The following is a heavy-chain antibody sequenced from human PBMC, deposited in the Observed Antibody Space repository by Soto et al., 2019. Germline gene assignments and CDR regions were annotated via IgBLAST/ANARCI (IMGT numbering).Heavy chain of an antibody. CDR2: ISAYNGNT. D-gene: IGHD3-3*01. J-gene: IGHJ4*02. CDR3: ARDPGGRFLEWLSALHFDY. Sequence: GASVKVSCKASGYTFTSYGISWVRQAPGQGLEWMGWISAYNGNTNYAQKLQGRVTMTTDTSTSTAYMELRSLRSDDTAVYYCARDPGGRFLEWLSALHFDYWGQGTLVTVSS. V-gene: IGHV1-18*01. CDR1: GYTFTSYG.